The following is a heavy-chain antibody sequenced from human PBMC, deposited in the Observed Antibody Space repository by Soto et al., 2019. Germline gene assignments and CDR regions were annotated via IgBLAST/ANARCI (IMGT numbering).Heavy chain of an antibody. J-gene: IGHJ4*02. CDR1: GSTFTSYY. CDR2: INPSGGST. CDR3: ARSRATLYSRSSNTDY. Sequence: QVQLVQSGAEVKKPGASVKVSCKASGSTFTSYYMHWVRQAPGQGLEWMGIINPSGGSTSYAQKFQGGVTMTRDTSTSTVYMELSRLRSEGTAVDYCARSRATLYSRSSNTDYWGQGTMVTVSS. D-gene: IGHD6-6*01. V-gene: IGHV1-46*01.